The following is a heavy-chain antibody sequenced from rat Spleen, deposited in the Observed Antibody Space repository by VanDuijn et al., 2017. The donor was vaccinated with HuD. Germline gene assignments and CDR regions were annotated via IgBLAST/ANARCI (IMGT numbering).Heavy chain of an antibody. CDR2: INKDSSKK. Sequence: EVQLVESGGGLVQPGRSMKLSCVASGFTFSTYWMYWIRQAPGKGLEWIGEINKDSSKKNYNPSLKDKLTISRDNAQNTLYLQMSTLGSEDTATYYCVREELGVQNWGQGVMVTVSS. J-gene: IGHJ2*01. CDR3: VREELGVQN. V-gene: IGHV4-2*01. CDR1: GFTFSTYW. D-gene: IGHD4-3*01.